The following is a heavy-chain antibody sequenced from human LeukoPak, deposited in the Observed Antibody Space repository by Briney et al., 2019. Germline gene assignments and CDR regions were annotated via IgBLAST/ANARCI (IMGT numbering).Heavy chain of an antibody. J-gene: IGHJ6*03. D-gene: IGHD3-10*01. CDR3: ARGGSGRDYYYYYMDV. V-gene: IGHV1-2*02. CDR2: INPNSGGT. Sequence: ASVKVSCKASGYTFTGYYMHWVRQAPGQGLEWMGWINPNSGGTNYAQKFQGRVTMTRDTSISTAYMELGRLRSDDTAVYYCARGGSGRDYYYYYMDVWGKGTTVTVSS. CDR1: GYTFTGYY.